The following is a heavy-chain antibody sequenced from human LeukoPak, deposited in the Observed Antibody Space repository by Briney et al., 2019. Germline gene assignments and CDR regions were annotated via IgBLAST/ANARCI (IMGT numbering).Heavy chain of an antibody. D-gene: IGHD6-19*01. CDR3: ARDRVSGWPQFDY. V-gene: IGHV4-59*12. CDR1: GGSISSYY. Sequence: SETLSLTCTVSGGSISSYYWSWIRQPPGKGLEWIGYIYYSGSTNYNPSLKSRVTISVDTSKNQFSLKLSSVTAADTAVYYCARDRVSGWPQFDYWGQGTLVTVSS. J-gene: IGHJ4*02. CDR2: IYYSGST.